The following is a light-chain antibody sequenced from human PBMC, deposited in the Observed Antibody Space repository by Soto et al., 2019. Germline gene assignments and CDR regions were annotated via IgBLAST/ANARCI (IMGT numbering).Light chain of an antibody. CDR2: WAS. V-gene: IGKV4-1*01. CDR1: QSVLYSSNNKNY. J-gene: IGKJ1*01. Sequence: DIVMTQSPDSLAVSLGERATINCKSSQSVLYSSNNKNYLAWYQQKPGQPPKLLIYWASTRESGVPDRFSGSGSGTDFTLTISSLQAEDVAFYYRQQSRGTFGQGTKVEIK. CDR3: QQSRGT.